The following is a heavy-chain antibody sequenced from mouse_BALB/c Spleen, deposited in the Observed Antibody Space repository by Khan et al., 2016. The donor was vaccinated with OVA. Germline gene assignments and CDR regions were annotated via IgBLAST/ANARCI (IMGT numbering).Heavy chain of an antibody. CDR3: AREGLRGVALDY. V-gene: IGHV1S56*01. CDR2: IYPGDGST. J-gene: IGHJ4*01. D-gene: IGHD2-4*01. CDR1: GYTFTSYD. Sequence: QVQLQQSGPELVKPGTLVKISCQASGYTFTSYDINWVKQRPGQGLEWIGWIYPGDGSTKYNEKFKGKATLTADKSSSTASMQLRSLTSDNSAVYFWAREGLRGVALDYWGQGTSVTVSS.